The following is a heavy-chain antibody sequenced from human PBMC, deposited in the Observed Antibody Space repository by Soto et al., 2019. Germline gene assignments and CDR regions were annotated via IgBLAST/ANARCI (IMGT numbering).Heavy chain of an antibody. V-gene: IGHV3-74*01. J-gene: IGHJ4*02. CDR1: GFTFSSYW. D-gene: IGHD3-9*01. CDR2: IDTDGSDT. CDR3: VRDRGNFDWPPLGYFDL. Sequence: GVSQSLSCAASGFTFSSYWMHWVRQTKGKGLVWVSYIDTDGSDTIYADSVKGRFTISRDNAKNTVYLHVVSLRDEDTAVYYCVRDRGNFDWPPLGYFDLWGQGTLVTVSS.